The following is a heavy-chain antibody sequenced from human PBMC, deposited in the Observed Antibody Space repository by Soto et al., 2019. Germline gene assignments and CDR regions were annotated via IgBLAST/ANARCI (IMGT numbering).Heavy chain of an antibody. V-gene: IGHV4-59*08. CDR2: VSYGGST. CDR3: ARHNIEGGYRYFDN. D-gene: IGHD1-26*01. CDR1: GGSINSYY. Sequence: PSETLSLTCTVSGGSINSYYWSWVRQPPGKGMEWIGYVSYGGSTNYNPSLKSRVAISVETSKNQFSLRLSSVTAADTAVYHCARHNIEGGYRYFDNWGQGTLVTVSS. J-gene: IGHJ4*02.